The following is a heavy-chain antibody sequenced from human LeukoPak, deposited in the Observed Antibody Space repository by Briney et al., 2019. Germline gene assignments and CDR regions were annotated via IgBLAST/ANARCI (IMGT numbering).Heavy chain of an antibody. CDR3: ARSLLSAGSGSYGFDP. V-gene: IGHV4-59*08. Sequence: SSETLSLTCTVSGGSISSYYWSWIRQPPGKGLEWIGHIHYSGSTHHNPSLKSRVTISVDTSKNQFSLKLSSVTATDTAVYYCARSLLSAGSGSYGFDPWGQGTLVTVSS. D-gene: IGHD3-10*01. CDR2: IHYSGST. J-gene: IGHJ5*02. CDR1: GGSISSYY.